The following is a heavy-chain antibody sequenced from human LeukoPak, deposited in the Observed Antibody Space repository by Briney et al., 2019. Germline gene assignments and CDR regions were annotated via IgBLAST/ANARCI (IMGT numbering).Heavy chain of an antibody. CDR2: IDATGFAT. J-gene: IGHJ4*02. CDR1: GFTLNSYA. Sequence: GGSLRLSCTASGFTLNSYAMSWVRQVPGKGLEWVSAIDATGFATWYPDSVRGRFTISRDISRNTVYLQINSLRVEDTALYYCARDRDYPRDQFDYWGQGTLVTVSS. D-gene: IGHD4-17*01. V-gene: IGHV3-23*01. CDR3: ARDRDYPRDQFDY.